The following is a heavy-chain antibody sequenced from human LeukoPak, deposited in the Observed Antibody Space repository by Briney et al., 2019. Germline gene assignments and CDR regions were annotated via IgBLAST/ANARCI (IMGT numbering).Heavy chain of an antibody. CDR3: AKSRRPVHYYYYYMDV. J-gene: IGHJ6*03. D-gene: IGHD3-10*02. CDR2: ISSTSTYI. CDR1: GFTFSSYS. Sequence: GGSLRLSCAASGFTFSSYSMNWVRQAPGKGLEWVSFISSTSTYIYYADSVKGRFAISRDNSKNTLYLQMNSLRAEDTAVYYCAKSRRPVHYYYYYMDVWGKGTTVTISS. V-gene: IGHV3-21*04.